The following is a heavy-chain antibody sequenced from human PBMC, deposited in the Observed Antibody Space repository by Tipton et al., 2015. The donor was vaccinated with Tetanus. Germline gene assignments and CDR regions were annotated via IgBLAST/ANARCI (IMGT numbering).Heavy chain of an antibody. CDR1: GGSINSGTFY. Sequence: VKPSETLSLTCIVSGGSINSGTFYWDWIRQTPGKGLEWIGNIYYNGNTLQNPSLKSRVTMSLDKSKNQFSLKLRSVTAADTAFYYCARSAVNWFDPWGQGILVIVSS. V-gene: IGHV4-39*01. CDR2: IYYNGNT. CDR3: ARSAVNWFDP. J-gene: IGHJ5*02.